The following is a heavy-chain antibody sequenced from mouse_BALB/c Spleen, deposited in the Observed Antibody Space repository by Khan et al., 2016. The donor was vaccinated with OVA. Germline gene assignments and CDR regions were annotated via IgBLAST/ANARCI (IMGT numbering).Heavy chain of an antibody. Sequence: QVQLQQSGPGLVQPSQSLSITCTVSGFSLSSYGVQWVRQSPGQGLEWLGVIWSGGTTDYSAAFISRLSISKDNSTSQAFFKMNSLQANDTAIYYCARRGDGYCGIAYWGQGTLVTVSA. CDR2: IWSGGTT. CDR3: ARRGDGYCGIAY. J-gene: IGHJ3*01. CDR1: GFSLSSYG. V-gene: IGHV2-2*02. D-gene: IGHD2-3*01.